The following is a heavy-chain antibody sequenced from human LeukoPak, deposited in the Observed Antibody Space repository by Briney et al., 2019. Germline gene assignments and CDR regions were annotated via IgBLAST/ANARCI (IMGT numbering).Heavy chain of an antibody. CDR1: GGSISSGDYY. CDR3: ARDLKGSYYYYGMDV. CDR2: IYYSGST. Sequence: TLSLTCTVSGGSISSGDYYWSWIRQPPGTGLEWIGYIYYSGSTYYNPSLKSRVTISVDTSKNQFSLKLSSVTAADTAVYYCARDLKGSYYYYGMDVWGQGTTVTVSS. J-gene: IGHJ6*02. D-gene: IGHD2-15*01. V-gene: IGHV4-30-4*01.